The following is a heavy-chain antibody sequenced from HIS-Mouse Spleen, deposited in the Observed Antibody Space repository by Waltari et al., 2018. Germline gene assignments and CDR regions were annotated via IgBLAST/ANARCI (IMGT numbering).Heavy chain of an antibody. Sequence: QVQLQESGPGLVKPSETLSLTCTVSGGSIRSYYWSWIRQPPGKGLEWIGYYSGCTNYNPSLKSRVTISVDTSKNQFSLKLSSVTVADTAVYYCARASRDLLLPRYFDLWGRGTLVTVSS. CDR2: YYSGCT. V-gene: IGHV4-59*01. CDR3: ARASRDLLLPRYFDL. CDR1: GGSIRSYY. J-gene: IGHJ2*01.